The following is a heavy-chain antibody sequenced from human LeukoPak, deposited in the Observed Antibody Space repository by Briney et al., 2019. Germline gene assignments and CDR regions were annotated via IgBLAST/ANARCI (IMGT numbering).Heavy chain of an antibody. J-gene: IGHJ3*02. CDR1: GGSISSSSYY. CDR3: ARGVVVLKDALDI. Sequence: SETLSLTCTVSGGSISSSSYYWGWIRQPPGKGLEWIGNTYYSGDTYYNPSLKSRVTISVDTSKNQFSLKLDSVTAADTAVYSCARGVVVLKDALDIWGQGTMVTVSS. CDR2: TYYSGDT. D-gene: IGHD2-15*01. V-gene: IGHV4-39*01.